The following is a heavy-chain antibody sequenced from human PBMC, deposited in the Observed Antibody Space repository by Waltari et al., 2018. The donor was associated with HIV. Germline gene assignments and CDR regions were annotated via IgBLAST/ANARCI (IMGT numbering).Heavy chain of an antibody. CDR3: TRQHAYTSDWFSQASFFNY. V-gene: IGHV4-39*01. J-gene: IGHJ1*01. CDR1: GASIRSKNYT. Sequence: LQLKESGPGLVKPSDTLSLTCAVSGASIRSKNYTLAWIRQSPGERLEWIATIYYTGDTYFVPSLKNRTSISVDSSKNLLSLSLASVTAADTAIYYCTRQHAYTSDWFSQASFFNYWGPGTLVTVSS. CDR2: IYYTGDT. D-gene: IGHD3-9*01.